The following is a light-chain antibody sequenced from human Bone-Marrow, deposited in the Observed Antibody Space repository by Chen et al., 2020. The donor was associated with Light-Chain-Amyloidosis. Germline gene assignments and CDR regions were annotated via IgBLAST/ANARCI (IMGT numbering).Light chain of an antibody. CDR2: EVT. V-gene: IGLV2-14*01. CDR1: SSDVGGDNH. Sequence: QSALTQPASVSGSPGQSITISCTGTSSDVGGDNHVSWYQQHPDKAPKVMIYEVTNRPSWVPDRFSGSKSDNTASLTISGFQTEDEADYFCSSYTITNTLVFGSGTRVTVL. CDR3: SSYTITNTLV. J-gene: IGLJ1*01.